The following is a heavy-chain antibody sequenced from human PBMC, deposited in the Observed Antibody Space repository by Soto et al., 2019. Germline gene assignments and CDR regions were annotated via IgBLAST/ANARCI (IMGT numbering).Heavy chain of an antibody. V-gene: IGHV3-30*18. D-gene: IGHD5-18*01. J-gene: IGHJ6*02. CDR2: ISYDGSNK. Sequence: VAVISYDGSNKYYADSVKGRFTISRDNSKNTLYLQMNSLRAEDTAVYYCAKERTYGYPMNYYYYGMDVWGQGTTVTVSS. CDR3: AKERTYGYPMNYYYYGMDV.